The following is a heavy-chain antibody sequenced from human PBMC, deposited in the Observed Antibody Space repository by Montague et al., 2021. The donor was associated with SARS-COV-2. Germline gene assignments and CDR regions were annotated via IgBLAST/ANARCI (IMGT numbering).Heavy chain of an antibody. J-gene: IGHJ3*02. CDR3: ARGNYGPDAFDI. D-gene: IGHD3-10*01. CDR2: IYYSGST. V-gene: IGHV4-59*01. Sequence: SETLSLTCTVSGGSISSYYWSWIQQPPGKGLEWIGYIYYSGSTNYNPSLKSRVTTSIDTSKNQFSLKLNSVTAADTAVYYCARGNYGPDAFDIWGQGTMVTVSS. CDR1: GGSISSYY.